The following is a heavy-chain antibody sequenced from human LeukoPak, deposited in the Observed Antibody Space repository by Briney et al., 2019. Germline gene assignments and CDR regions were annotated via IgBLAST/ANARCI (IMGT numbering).Heavy chain of an antibody. CDR3: ARNLNYVTLGYDILADVGYYFDY. D-gene: IGHD3-9*01. V-gene: IGHV1-18*01. Sequence: ASVKVSCKASGYTCTMYGISWVRQAPGQGLQWLGWISPHNGNTKYAQDLQGRVSMTTDTSTSTAYLELRSLRSDDTAIYYCARNLNYVTLGYDILADVGYYFDYWGQGSLVTVSS. CDR2: ISPHNGNT. J-gene: IGHJ4*02. CDR1: GYTCTMYG.